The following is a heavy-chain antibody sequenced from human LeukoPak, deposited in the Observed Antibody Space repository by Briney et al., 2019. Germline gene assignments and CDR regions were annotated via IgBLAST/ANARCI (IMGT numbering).Heavy chain of an antibody. CDR2: IWYDGSNK. J-gene: IGHJ6*02. CDR3: ARDREGPGYYYYGMDV. Sequence: PGRSLRLSCAASGFTFSSYGMHWVRQAPGKGLEWVAVIWYDGSNKYYADSVKGRFTISRDNSKNTLYLQMNSLRAEDTAVYYCARDREGPGYYYYGMDVWGQGTTVTVSS. CDR1: GFTFSSYG. D-gene: IGHD1-26*01. V-gene: IGHV3-33*01.